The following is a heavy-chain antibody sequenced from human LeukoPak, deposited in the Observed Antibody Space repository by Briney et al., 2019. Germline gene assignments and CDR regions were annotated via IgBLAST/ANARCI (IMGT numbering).Heavy chain of an antibody. D-gene: IGHD3-22*01. CDR3: ARGPYYYDSSGYYFDY. Sequence: ASVKVSCKASGYTFTSYDINWVRQATGQGREWMGWMNPNSGNTGYAQKFQGRVTMTRNTSISTAYMELSSLRSEDTAVYYCARGPYYYDSSGYYFDYWGQGTLVTVSS. CDR2: MNPNSGNT. J-gene: IGHJ4*02. CDR1: GYTFTSYD. V-gene: IGHV1-8*01.